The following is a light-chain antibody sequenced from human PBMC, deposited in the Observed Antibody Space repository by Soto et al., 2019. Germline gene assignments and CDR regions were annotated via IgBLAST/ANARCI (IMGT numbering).Light chain of an antibody. CDR2: EVS. J-gene: IGLJ1*01. CDR1: SSDVGGYQY. CDR3: SSYTSSRTLHYV. Sequence: QSALTQPASVSGSPGQSVTISCTGTSSDVGGYQYVTWYQQHPGKAPKLMIYEVSNRPSGVSNRFSGSKSGNTASLTISGLQAEDEADYYCSSYTSSRTLHYVFGTGTKLTVL. V-gene: IGLV2-14*01.